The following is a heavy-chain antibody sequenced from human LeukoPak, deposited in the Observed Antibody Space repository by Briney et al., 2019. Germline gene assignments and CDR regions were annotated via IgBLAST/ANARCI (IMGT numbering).Heavy chain of an antibody. CDR1: GGSISSYY. CDR2: IYYSGST. V-gene: IGHV4-59*01. D-gene: IGHD3-16*01. J-gene: IGHJ4*02. CDR3: AREGGVDVR. Sequence: SETPSLTCTVSGGSISSYYWSWIRQPPGKGLEWIGYIYYSGSTNYNPSLKSRVTISVDTSKNQFSLKLSSVTAADTAVYYCAREGGVDVRWGQGTLVTVSS.